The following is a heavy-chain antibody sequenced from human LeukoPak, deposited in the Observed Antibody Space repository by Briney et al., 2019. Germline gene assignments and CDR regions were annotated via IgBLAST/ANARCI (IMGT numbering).Heavy chain of an antibody. CDR3: ARRAGAYSHPYDH. V-gene: IGHV3-30*03. CDR2: ISYDGSNK. D-gene: IGHD4/OR15-4a*01. Sequence: QPGGSLRLSCAASGFTFSSYGMHWVRQAPGKGLEWVAVISYDGSNKYYADSVKGRFTISRDNSKNTLYLQMNSLRAEDTAVYYCARRAGAYSHPYDHWGQGTLVTVSS. J-gene: IGHJ4*02. CDR1: GFTFSSYG.